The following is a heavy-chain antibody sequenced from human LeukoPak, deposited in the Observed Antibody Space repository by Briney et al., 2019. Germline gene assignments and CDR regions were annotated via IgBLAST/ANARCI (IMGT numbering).Heavy chain of an antibody. CDR3: ASSGVYYYYYYMDV. D-gene: IGHD6-6*01. CDR1: GGSISSYY. J-gene: IGHJ6*03. CDR2: IYYSGST. Sequence: PSGTLSLTCTVSGGSISSYYWSWIRQPPGKGLEWIGYIYYSGSTNYNPSLKSRVTISVDTSKNQFSLKLSSVTAADTAVYYCASSGVYYYYYYMDVWGKGTTVTVSS. V-gene: IGHV4-59*01.